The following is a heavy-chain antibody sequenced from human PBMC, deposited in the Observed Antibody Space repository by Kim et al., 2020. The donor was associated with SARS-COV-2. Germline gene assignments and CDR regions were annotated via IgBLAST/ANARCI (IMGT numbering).Heavy chain of an antibody. CDR1: GYTFTSYD. CDR2: MNPNSGNT. V-gene: IGHV1-8*01. D-gene: IGHD3-16*02. Sequence: ASVKVSCKASGYTFTSYDINWVRQATGQGLEWMGWMNPNSGNTGYAQKFQGRVTMTRNTSISTAYMELSSLRSEDTAVYYCARGVTFGGVIVMVSYYYYYMDVWGKGTTVTVSS. J-gene: IGHJ6*03. CDR3: ARGVTFGGVIVMVSYYYYYMDV.